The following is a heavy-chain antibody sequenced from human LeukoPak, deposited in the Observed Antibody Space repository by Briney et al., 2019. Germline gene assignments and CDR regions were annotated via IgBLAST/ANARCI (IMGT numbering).Heavy chain of an antibody. V-gene: IGHV4-31*03. CDR3: ARSGDIVVVPAARRGHAEYFQH. CDR1: GGSISSGGYY. Sequence: SQTLSLTCTVSGGSISSGGYYWTWIRQHPGKGLEWIGYIYYSGTYYNPSLKSRVSISEDTSKNQFSLKLTSVTAADTAVYYCARSGDIVVVPAARRGHAEYFQHWGQGTLVTVSS. CDR2: IYYSGT. D-gene: IGHD2-2*01. J-gene: IGHJ1*01.